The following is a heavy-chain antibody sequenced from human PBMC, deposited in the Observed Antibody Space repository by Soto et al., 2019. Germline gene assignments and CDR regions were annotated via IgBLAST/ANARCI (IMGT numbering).Heavy chain of an antibody. V-gene: IGHV3-23*01. Sequence: PEGSLRLSCAASGFTFSSYAMSWVRQAPGKGLEWVSAISGSGGSTYYADSVKGRFTISRDNSKNTLYLQMNSLRAEDTAVYYCAKDRFHAGEFDYWGQGTLVTVSS. CDR3: AKDRFHAGEFDY. CDR1: GFTFSSYA. J-gene: IGHJ4*02. CDR2: ISGSGGST. D-gene: IGHD4-17*01.